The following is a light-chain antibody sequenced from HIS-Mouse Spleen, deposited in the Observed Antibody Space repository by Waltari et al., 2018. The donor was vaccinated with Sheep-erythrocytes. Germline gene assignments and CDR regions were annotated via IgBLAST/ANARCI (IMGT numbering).Light chain of an antibody. J-gene: IGLJ3*02. CDR1: SSDVGGYNY. V-gene: IGLV2-23*01. Sequence: QSALTQPRSVSGSPGQSVTISCTGTSSDVGGYNYVSWYQQHPGKAPKLVIYEGSKRPSGVSNRFSGSKSGNTASLTISGLQAEDEADYYCCSYAGSSTPWVFGGGTKLTVL. CDR3: CSYAGSSTPWV. CDR2: EGS.